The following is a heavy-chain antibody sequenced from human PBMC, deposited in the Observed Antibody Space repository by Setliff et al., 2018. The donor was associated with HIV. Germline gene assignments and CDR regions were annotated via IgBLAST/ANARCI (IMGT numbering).Heavy chain of an antibody. CDR2: IYYSGST. Sequence: PSETLSLTCTVSGGSISSGGYYWSWIRQHPGKGLEWIGYIYYSGSTYYNPSLKSRVTISVDTSKNQFSLKLSSVTAADTAVYYCARVDYYGSGSHKRTFDYWGQGTLVTVSS. CDR1: GGSISSGGYY. J-gene: IGHJ4*02. V-gene: IGHV4-31*03. CDR3: ARVDYYGSGSHKRTFDY. D-gene: IGHD3-10*01.